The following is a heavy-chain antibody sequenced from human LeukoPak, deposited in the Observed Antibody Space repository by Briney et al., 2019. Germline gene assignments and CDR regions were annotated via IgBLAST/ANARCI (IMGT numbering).Heavy chain of an antibody. D-gene: IGHD3-3*01. Sequence: GGSLRLSCEASGFTFSTSAMTWVRQAPGKGLMWVSGIADNGATYYAESVKGRFIISRDNSKDTLFLQMDSLRAEDTALYCAKVGEFHYYYYMDVWGRGTTVTVSS. CDR1: GFTFSTSA. CDR2: IADNGAT. J-gene: IGHJ6*03. CDR3: AKVGEFHYYYYMDV. V-gene: IGHV3-23*01.